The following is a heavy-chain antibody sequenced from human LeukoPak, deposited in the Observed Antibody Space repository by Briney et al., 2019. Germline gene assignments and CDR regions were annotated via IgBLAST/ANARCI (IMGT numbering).Heavy chain of an antibody. Sequence: ASVKVSCKASGYTFTSYYMHWVRQAPGQGLEWMGWISAYNGNTNYAQKLQGRVTMTTDTSTSTAYMELRSLRSDDTAVYYCARVDQTYDYYYYYMDVWGKGTTVTVSS. CDR1: GYTFTSYY. CDR3: ARVDQTYDYYYYYMDV. J-gene: IGHJ6*03. CDR2: ISAYNGNT. V-gene: IGHV1-18*04. D-gene: IGHD3-3*01.